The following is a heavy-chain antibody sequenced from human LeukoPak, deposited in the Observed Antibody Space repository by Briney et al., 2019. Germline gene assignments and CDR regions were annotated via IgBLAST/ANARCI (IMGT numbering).Heavy chain of an antibody. CDR1: GGSISSYY. J-gene: IGHJ4*02. Sequence: SETLSLTCTVAGGSISSYYWSWIRQPPGKGLEWIGFIYYSGRTKYNPSLKSRVPISLDTTTNQFSLKLSSVTAADTAVYYCGSGSYYFDYWGQGTLVTVST. CDR2: IYYSGRT. D-gene: IGHD3-10*01. CDR3: GSGSYYFDY. V-gene: IGHV4-59*12.